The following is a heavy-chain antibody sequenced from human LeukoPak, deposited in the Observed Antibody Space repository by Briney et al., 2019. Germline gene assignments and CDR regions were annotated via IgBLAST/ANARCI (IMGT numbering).Heavy chain of an antibody. Sequence: PGRSLILSCAASGFTFSSYALHWVRQAPGKGLEWVAVISYDGSNKYYADSVKGRFTISRDNSKNTLYLQMNSLRAEDTAVYYCARAGVVTAILGAFDIWGQGTMVTVSS. D-gene: IGHD2-21*02. CDR3: ARAGVVTAILGAFDI. CDR1: GFTFSSYA. J-gene: IGHJ3*02. CDR2: ISYDGSNK. V-gene: IGHV3-30-3*01.